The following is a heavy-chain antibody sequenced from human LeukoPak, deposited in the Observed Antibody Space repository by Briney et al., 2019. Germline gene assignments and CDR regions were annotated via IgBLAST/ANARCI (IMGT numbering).Heavy chain of an antibody. J-gene: IGHJ4*02. CDR3: ARAAEYSSGWYLFDY. Sequence: SETLSLTCTVSGGSISSSSYYWGWIRQPPGKGLEWVGSIYYNGNTYYNPSLKSRVTMSVDTSKNQFSLKLSSVTAADTAMYYCARAAEYSSGWYLFDYWGQGTLVTVSA. V-gene: IGHV4-39*07. CDR2: IYYNGNT. CDR1: GGSISSSSYY. D-gene: IGHD6-19*01.